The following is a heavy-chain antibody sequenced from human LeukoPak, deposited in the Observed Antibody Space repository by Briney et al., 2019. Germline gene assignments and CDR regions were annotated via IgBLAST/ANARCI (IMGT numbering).Heavy chain of an antibody. CDR1: GFTFTSYW. V-gene: IGHV3-74*01. J-gene: IGHJ4*02. CDR2: INSDGSGT. Sequence: GSLRLSCTASGFTFTSYWMHWVRQAPGTGLVWVSRINSDGSGTNCADSVKGRFTISRDNAKNTLFLQMNSLRVEDTAVYYCARLGPASSGWPESFDYWGQGTLVTVSS. D-gene: IGHD6-19*01. CDR3: ARLGPASSGWPESFDY.